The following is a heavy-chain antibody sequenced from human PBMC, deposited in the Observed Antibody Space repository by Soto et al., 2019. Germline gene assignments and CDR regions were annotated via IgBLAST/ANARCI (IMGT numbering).Heavy chain of an antibody. V-gene: IGHV4-31*03. CDR1: GGSITRGGYY. CDR3: ARDPAP. J-gene: IGHJ5*02. Sequence: QVQLQESGPGLVKPPETLSLTCTVSGGSITRGGYYWSWIRQHPGKGLEWIGYIYNSGTTYYNPSPKSRVTISVDTSKNQCSLKLTSVTAADTAVYYCARDPAPWGQGTLVTVSS. CDR2: IYNSGTT.